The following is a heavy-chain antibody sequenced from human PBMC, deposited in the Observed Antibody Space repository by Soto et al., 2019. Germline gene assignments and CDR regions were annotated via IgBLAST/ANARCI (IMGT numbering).Heavy chain of an antibody. Sequence: QVQLVQSGAEVKKPGSSVKVSCKDSGGSFSRYGITWVRQAPGQGLEWMGRIIPISGTTNYAQKFQGRVTITADESTSTAHMELSSLRSEDTAVYYCARSEILWTTVVPRTGGFDYWGQGTLVTVSS. CDR2: IIPISGTT. V-gene: IGHV1-69*18. CDR3: ARSEILWTTVVPRTGGFDY. J-gene: IGHJ4*02. CDR1: GGSFSRYG. D-gene: IGHD4-17*01.